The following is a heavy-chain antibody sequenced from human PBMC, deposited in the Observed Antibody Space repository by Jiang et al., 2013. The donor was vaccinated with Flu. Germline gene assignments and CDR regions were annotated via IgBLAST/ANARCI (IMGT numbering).Heavy chain of an antibody. CDR2: ISYDGSEK. CDR1: GFTFSSYG. D-gene: IGHD6-19*01. J-gene: IGHJ4*02. Sequence: VQLVESGGGVVQPGRSLRLSCAASGFTFSSYGMHWVRQAPGKGLEWVAYISYDGSEKSHADSVKGRFTISRDKSKNTLYLEMNSLQREDTAVYYCARVWLSYFFDYWGQGVLVTVSS. V-gene: IGHV3-30-3*01. CDR3: ARVWLSYFFDY.